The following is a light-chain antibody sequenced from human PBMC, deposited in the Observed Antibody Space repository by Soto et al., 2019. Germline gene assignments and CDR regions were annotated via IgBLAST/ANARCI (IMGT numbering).Light chain of an antibody. J-gene: IGKJ2*01. Sequence: EIVLTQSPGTLSLSPGERATLSCRASQSVSSTYLAWYHHKPGQAPRLLIYGASSRAAGIPDRFSGSGSGTDFTLTISRLEPEDFAVYYCHHYGSSRHTFGQGTKVDIK. CDR3: HHYGSSRHT. CDR1: QSVSSTY. CDR2: GAS. V-gene: IGKV3-20*01.